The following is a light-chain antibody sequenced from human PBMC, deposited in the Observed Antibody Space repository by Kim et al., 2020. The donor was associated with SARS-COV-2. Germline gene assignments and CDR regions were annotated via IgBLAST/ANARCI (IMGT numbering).Light chain of an antibody. CDR2: DNN. Sequence: GQKVTISCSGSSSNIVNNYVSWYQQLPGTAPKLLIYDNNKRPSGIPDRFSGSKSGTSATLGITRLQAWDEADYYCGTWDSSLSAGVFGGGTQLTVL. J-gene: IGLJ2*01. CDR1: SSNIVNNY. V-gene: IGLV1-51*01. CDR3: GTWDSSLSAGV.